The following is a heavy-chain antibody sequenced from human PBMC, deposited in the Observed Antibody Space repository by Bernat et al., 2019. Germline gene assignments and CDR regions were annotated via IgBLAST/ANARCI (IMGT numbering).Heavy chain of an antibody. J-gene: IGHJ4*02. Sequence: QVQLVQSGAEVKKPGASVKVSCKASGYTFTSYYMHWVRQAPGQGLEWMGIINPSGGSTSYAQKFQGRVTRTRDTSTSTVYMELSSLRSEDTAVYYCARAGRYCSSTSCYWVVPRNRLDYWGQGTLVTVSS. CDR3: ARAGRYCSSTSCYWVVPRNRLDY. D-gene: IGHD2-2*01. V-gene: IGHV1-46*01. CDR2: INPSGGST. CDR1: GYTFTSYY.